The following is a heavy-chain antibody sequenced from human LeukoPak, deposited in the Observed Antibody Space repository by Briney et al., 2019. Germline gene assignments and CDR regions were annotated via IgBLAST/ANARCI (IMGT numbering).Heavy chain of an antibody. CDR3: AKGGPHYGSGSYYAFDY. D-gene: IGHD3-10*01. Sequence: GGSLRLSCAASGFTFSSYGMHWVRQAPGKGLEWVAFIRYDGSNKYYADSVKGRFTISRDNSKNTLYLQLNSLRAEDTAVYYCAKGGPHYGSGSYYAFDYWGQGTLVTVSS. CDR2: IRYDGSNK. J-gene: IGHJ4*02. V-gene: IGHV3-30*02. CDR1: GFTFSSYG.